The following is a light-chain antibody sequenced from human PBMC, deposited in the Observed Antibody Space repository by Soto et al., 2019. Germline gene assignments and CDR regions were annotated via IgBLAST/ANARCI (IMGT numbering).Light chain of an antibody. Sequence: DVAMTQSPLSLPVTLGQRAYIACRSSQSLTYSDGNTYLNWFHLRPGQSPRRLIYKVSNRDSGVPDRFSGSGSGTDFTLKISRVEAEDVGVYYCMQGTHWPPYTFGQGTKLEIK. CDR1: QSLTYSDGNTY. CDR3: MQGTHWPPYT. V-gene: IGKV2-30*01. J-gene: IGKJ2*01. CDR2: KVS.